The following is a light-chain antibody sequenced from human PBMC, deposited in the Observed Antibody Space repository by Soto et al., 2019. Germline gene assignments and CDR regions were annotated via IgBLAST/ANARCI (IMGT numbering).Light chain of an antibody. CDR2: GAP. CDR3: KQYGSSGT. CDR1: QSVSNNY. J-gene: IGKJ1*01. V-gene: IGKV3-20*01. Sequence: EIWLRQPAGAPCLSPGKIATLSCRASQSVSNNYLACYQQKPGQAPRLLLYGAPNRATGIPDRFSGSGSGTDFTLTISRLEPEDFAVYYCKQYGSSGTFGQGTQVDIK.